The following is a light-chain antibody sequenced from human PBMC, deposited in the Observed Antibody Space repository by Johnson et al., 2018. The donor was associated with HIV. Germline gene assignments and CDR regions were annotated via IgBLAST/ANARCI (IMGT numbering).Light chain of an antibody. CDR2: DNN. CDR1: SSNIGNNY. J-gene: IGLJ1*01. CDR3: GTWDSSLSAYV. V-gene: IGLV1-51*01. Sequence: QFVLTHPPSVSAAPGQKVTISCSGSSSNIGNNYVSWYQQLPGTAPKLLIYDNNKRPSGIPDRFSGSKSGTSATLGITGLQTGDEADYYCGTWDSSLSAYVFGTGTKVTVL.